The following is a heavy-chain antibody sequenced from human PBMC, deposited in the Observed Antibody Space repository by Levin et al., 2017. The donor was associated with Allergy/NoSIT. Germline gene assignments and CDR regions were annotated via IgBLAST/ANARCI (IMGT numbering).Heavy chain of an antibody. D-gene: IGHD3-10*01. Sequence: AGGSLRLSCAASGFTFSSYGMHWVRQAPGKGLEWVAVISYDGSNKYYADSVKGRFTISRDNSKNTLYLQMNSLRAEDTAVYYCAKDFGGAFDYWGQGTLVTVSS. V-gene: IGHV3-30*18. CDR1: GFTFSSYG. CDR3: AKDFGGAFDY. J-gene: IGHJ4*02. CDR2: ISYDGSNK.